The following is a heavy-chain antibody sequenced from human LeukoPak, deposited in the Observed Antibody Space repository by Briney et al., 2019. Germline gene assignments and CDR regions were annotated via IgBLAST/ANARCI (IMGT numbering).Heavy chain of an antibody. CDR2: IYHSGST. J-gene: IGHJ4*02. Sequence: PSETLSLTCTVSGGSISSDGYYWSWIRQPPGKGLEWIGYIYHSGSTSYHPSLKSRVTISVDGSKNQFSLKLSSVTAADTAVYYCARDCSGRSCYELWGQGTLVTVSS. CDR3: ARDCSGRSCYEL. V-gene: IGHV4-30-2*01. CDR1: GGSISSDGYY. D-gene: IGHD2-15*01.